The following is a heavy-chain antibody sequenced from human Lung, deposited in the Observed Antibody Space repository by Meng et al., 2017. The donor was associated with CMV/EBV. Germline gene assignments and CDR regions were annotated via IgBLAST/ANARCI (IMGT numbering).Heavy chain of an antibody. D-gene: IGHD6-19*01. V-gene: IGHV1-2*02. Sequence: QVQLVQSGAEMXXXXXXVKVSCKASGYTITDYDIHWVRQAPGQGFQWMGWINPNDDTNYAQNFQGRVTMTRDMSINTIYMELSRLTSEDTAVYYCARSSGWSRFDYWGHGTLVTVSS. CDR2: INPNDDT. CDR1: GYTITDYD. CDR3: ARSSGWSRFDY. J-gene: IGHJ4*01.